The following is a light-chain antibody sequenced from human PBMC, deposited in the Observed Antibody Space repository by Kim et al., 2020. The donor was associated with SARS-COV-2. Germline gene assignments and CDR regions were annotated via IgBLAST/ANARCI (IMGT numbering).Light chain of an antibody. CDR3: YSRDSSGNHGV. CDR2: GKN. J-gene: IGLJ2*01. Sequence: ALGQTVSITCQGDSLRSYYASWYQQKPGQAPVLVIYGKNNRPSGIPDRFSGSSSGNTASLTITGAQAEDEADYYCYSRDSSGNHGVFGGGTKLTVL. V-gene: IGLV3-19*01. CDR1: SLRSYY.